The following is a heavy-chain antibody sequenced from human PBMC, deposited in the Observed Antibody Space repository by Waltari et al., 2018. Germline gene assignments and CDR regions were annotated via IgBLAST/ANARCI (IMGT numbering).Heavy chain of an antibody. CDR1: GGPFSSYT. Sequence: QVQLVQSGAEVKKPGSSVKVSCQASGGPFSSYTISWVRRAPGQGLEWMGRIIPILGIANYAQKFQGRVTITADKSTSTAYMELSSLRSEDTAVYYCARAAHSSSWQWGQGTLVTVSS. D-gene: IGHD6-13*01. V-gene: IGHV1-69*02. CDR2: IIPILGIA. J-gene: IGHJ4*02. CDR3: ARAAHSSSWQ.